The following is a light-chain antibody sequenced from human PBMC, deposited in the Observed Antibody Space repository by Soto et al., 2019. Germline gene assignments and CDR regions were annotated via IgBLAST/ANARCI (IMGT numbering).Light chain of an antibody. CDR1: SRDVGSYKF. Sequence: QSVLTQPASVSGSPGQSITISCTGTSRDVGSYKFVSWYQQHPGKAPKLMIYEGSKRPSGVSNRFSGSKSGNTASLTISGLQAEDEADYYCCSYAGSSTLVFGGGTKLTVL. V-gene: IGLV2-23*01. CDR3: CSYAGSSTLV. CDR2: EGS. J-gene: IGLJ2*01.